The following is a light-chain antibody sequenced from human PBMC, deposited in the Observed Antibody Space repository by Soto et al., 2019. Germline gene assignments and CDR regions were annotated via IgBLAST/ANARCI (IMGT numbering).Light chain of an antibody. V-gene: IGLV7-43*01. J-gene: IGLJ1*01. CDR1: TGAVTSGNF. Sequence: QTVVTQEPSVTVSPGGTVTLTCAPTTGAVTSGNFPSWFQQKPGQPPRALIYSIDSKHSWTPARFSGSLLEGKAGLTLSGAQPEDEADYYCLLYYGGAGVFGTGTKLTVL. CDR2: SID. CDR3: LLYYGGAGV.